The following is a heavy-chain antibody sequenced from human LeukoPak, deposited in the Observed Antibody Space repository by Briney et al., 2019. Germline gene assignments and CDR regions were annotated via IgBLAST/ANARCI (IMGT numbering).Heavy chain of an antibody. V-gene: IGHV4-30-2*01. Sequence: SQTLSLTCAVSGGSISSGGYSWSWIRQPPGKGLEWIGYIYHSGSTYYNPSLKSRVTISVDRSKNQFSLKLSSVTAADTAVYYCASTSTVTTGYYYHGMDVWGQGTTVTVSS. CDR2: IYHSGST. CDR1: GGSISSGGYS. CDR3: ASTSTVTTGYYYHGMDV. J-gene: IGHJ6*02. D-gene: IGHD4-17*01.